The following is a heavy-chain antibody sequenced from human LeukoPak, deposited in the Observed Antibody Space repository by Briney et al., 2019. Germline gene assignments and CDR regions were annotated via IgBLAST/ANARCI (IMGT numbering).Heavy chain of an antibody. CDR2: ISTYSGNT. Sequence: ASVNVPCKASGYRFTNYGISWVRQAPGQGLEWMGWISTYSGNTNYAQKFQGRVTMTRDTSTNTAYMELKNLRPDDTAIYYCARDLGYCSFGFGLGNCNRKWFDPWGQGTLVSVSS. J-gene: IGHJ5*02. CDR1: GYRFTNYG. V-gene: IGHV1-18*01. CDR3: ARDLGYCSFGFGLGNCNRKWFDP. D-gene: IGHD2-2*03.